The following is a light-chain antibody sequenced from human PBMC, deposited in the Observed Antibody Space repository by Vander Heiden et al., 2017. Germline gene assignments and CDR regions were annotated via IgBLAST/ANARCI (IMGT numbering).Light chain of an antibody. V-gene: IGKV2-30*01. CDR2: QVS. CDR1: QSLVYTDGNTF. J-gene: IGKJ1*01. Sequence: VVLTQSPLSLPVTLGQPASISCRSSQSLVYTDGNTFFHWFHQRPGQSPRRLIYQVSKRDSGVPDRFSGSGSGTDFTLTISRVEAEDVGVYYCMQGTYWPGTFGQGTKVEIK. CDR3: MQGTYWPGT.